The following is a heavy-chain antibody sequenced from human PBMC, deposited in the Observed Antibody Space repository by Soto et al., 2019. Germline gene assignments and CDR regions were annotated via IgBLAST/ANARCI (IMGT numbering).Heavy chain of an antibody. CDR1: GGSISSGGYS. CDR2: IYHSGST. CDR3: ARGERLFRGSFDS. J-gene: IGHJ5*01. D-gene: IGHD2-15*01. V-gene: IGHV4-30-2*05. Sequence: SETLSLTGAVSGGSISSGGYSWSWIRQPPGKGLEWIGYIYHSGSTYYNPSLKSRVTISVDTSKNQFSLKLSSVTAADTAVYYCARGERLFRGSFDSWAQGTLVTVSS.